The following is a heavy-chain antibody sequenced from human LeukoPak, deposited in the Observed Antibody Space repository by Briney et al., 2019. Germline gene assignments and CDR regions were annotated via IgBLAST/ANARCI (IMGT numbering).Heavy chain of an antibody. Sequence: GGSLRLSCAASEFTVSSNYMSWVRQAPGKGLEWVSVIYTGGSTYYADSVKGRFTISRDNSKNTLYLQMNSLRAEDTAVYYCATSSPSLYYYASGSYSDYWGQGTLVTVSS. CDR3: ATSSPSLYYYASGSYSDY. D-gene: IGHD3-10*01. CDR2: IYTGGST. V-gene: IGHV3-66*01. J-gene: IGHJ4*02. CDR1: EFTVSSNY.